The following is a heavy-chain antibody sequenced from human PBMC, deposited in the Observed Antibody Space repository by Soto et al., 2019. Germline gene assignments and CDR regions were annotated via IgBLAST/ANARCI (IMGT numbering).Heavy chain of an antibody. D-gene: IGHD6-19*01. J-gene: IGHJ6*03. CDR1: GFTFSSYV. CDR3: ARDGVEGSSGWYCGAGYYYMDV. Sequence: EVQLVESGGGLVQPGGSLRLSCAASGFTFSSYVIHWVRQAPGKGLEYISAISSNGISTYYANSVKGRFSISRDNSKKTVYLQMGSLRAEDMAVYYCARDGVEGSSGWYCGAGYYYMDVWGRGTTVTVSS. CDR2: ISSNGIST. V-gene: IGHV3-64*01.